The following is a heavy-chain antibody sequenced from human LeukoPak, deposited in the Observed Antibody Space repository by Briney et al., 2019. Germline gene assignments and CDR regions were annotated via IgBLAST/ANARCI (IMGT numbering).Heavy chain of an antibody. CDR1: GGSISSGVYY. Sequence: SQTLSLTCTVSGGSISSGVYYWSWIRQHPEMGLEWIGYIYYSGSTSYNPSLKSRVTISVDTSKNQFSLKLTSVTAADTAVYYCARVSDILTGYPLDYWGQGTLVTVSS. J-gene: IGHJ4*02. CDR2: IYYSGST. V-gene: IGHV4-31*03. CDR3: ARVSDILTGYPLDY. D-gene: IGHD3-9*01.